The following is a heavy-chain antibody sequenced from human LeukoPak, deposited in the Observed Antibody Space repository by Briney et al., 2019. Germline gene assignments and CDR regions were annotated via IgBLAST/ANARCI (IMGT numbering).Heavy chain of an antibody. V-gene: IGHV3-23*01. CDR3: AKIPKGGYFDY. D-gene: IGHD2-2*01. J-gene: IGHJ4*02. Sequence: PGGSLRLSCAASGFTFSSYAMSWVRQAPGKGLEWVSTISASGGSTYYADSVKGRSTISRDNSKNTLYLQMNSLRAEDTAVYYCAKIPKGGYFDYWGQGTLVTVSS. CDR2: ISASGGST. CDR1: GFTFSSYA.